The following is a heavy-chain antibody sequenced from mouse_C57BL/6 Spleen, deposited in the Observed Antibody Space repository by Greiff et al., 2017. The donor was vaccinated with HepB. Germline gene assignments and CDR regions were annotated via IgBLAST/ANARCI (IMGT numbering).Heavy chain of an antibody. D-gene: IGHD2-1*01. V-gene: IGHV1-39*01. J-gene: IGHJ4*01. CDR2: INPNYGTT. CDR1: GYSFTDYN. Sequence: EVQLQQSGPELVKPGASVKISCKASGYSFTDYNMNWVKQSNGKSLEWIGVINPNYGTTSYNQKFKGKATLTVDQSSSTAYMQHNSLTSEDSAVYYCARGGYYVNPYYAMDYWGQGTSVTVSS. CDR3: ARGGYYVNPYYAMDY.